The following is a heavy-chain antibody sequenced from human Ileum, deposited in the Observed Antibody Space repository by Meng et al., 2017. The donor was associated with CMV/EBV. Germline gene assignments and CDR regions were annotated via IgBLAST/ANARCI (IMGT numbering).Heavy chain of an antibody. CDR3: ARIWAAAFDT. Sequence: SCAISGDSVSTDSAAWTWIRQSPSRGLEWLGRTYYRSKWYNDYAVSVKSRITINPDTSRNQFFLQLNSVTPEDTAVYYCARIWAAAFDTWGQGTMVTVSS. V-gene: IGHV6-1*01. J-gene: IGHJ3*02. D-gene: IGHD3-10*01. CDR1: GDSVSTDSAA. CDR2: TYYRSKWYN.